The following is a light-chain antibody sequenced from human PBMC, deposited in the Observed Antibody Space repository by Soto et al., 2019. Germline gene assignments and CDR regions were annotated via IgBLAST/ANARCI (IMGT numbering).Light chain of an antibody. CDR2: EVR. J-gene: IGLJ2*01. CDR3: SSYTSKSSLI. V-gene: IGLV2-14*01. CDR1: MRDVGAYNL. Sequence: QSALTQPASVSGSPGQSITIYCAGTMRDVGAYNLVSWYQQHPGRAPQLIIYEVRNRPSGISFRFSGSKSGNTASLTISGLQAEDEADYYCSSYTSKSSLIFGGGTKVTVL.